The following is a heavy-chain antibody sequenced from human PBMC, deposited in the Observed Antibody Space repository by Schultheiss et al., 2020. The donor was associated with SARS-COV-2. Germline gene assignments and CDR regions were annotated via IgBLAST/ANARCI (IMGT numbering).Heavy chain of an antibody. CDR3: ARVPGTVTDY. V-gene: IGHV3-48*01. D-gene: IGHD1-1*01. Sequence: GGSLRLSCAASGFTFSSYGMHWVRQAPGKGLEWVSYISSSGSTIYYADSVKGRFTISRDNSKNTLYLQMNSLRAEDTAVYYCARVPGTVTDYWGQGTLVTVSS. CDR1: GFTFSSYG. J-gene: IGHJ4*02. CDR2: ISSSGSTI.